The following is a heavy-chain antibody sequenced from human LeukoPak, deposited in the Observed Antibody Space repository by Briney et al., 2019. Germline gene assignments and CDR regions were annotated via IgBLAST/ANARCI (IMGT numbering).Heavy chain of an antibody. CDR3: ARGGIQLWPRPFDY. D-gene: IGHD5-18*01. Sequence: SETLSLTCAVYGGSFSGYYWSWIRHPPGKGLEWIGEINHSGSTNYDPSLKSRVTISVDTSKNQFSLKLSSVTAADTAVYYCARGGIQLWPRPFDYWGQGTLVTVSS. CDR1: GGSFSGYY. J-gene: IGHJ4*02. CDR2: INHSGST. V-gene: IGHV4-34*01.